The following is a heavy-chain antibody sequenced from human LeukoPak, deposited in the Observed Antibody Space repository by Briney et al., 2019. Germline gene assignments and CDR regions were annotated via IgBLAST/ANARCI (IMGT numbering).Heavy chain of an antibody. J-gene: IGHJ6*02. D-gene: IGHD6-13*01. CDR3: AKAASSSWPSYYYGMDV. CDR2: ISDNGGST. CDR1: GFTFSSYA. V-gene: IGHV3-64*04. Sequence: GGSLRLSCSASGFTFSSYAIHWVRQAPGKGLEYVSAISDNGGSTYYADSVKGRFTISKDNSKNTVYLQMSGLRVDDTAVYYCAKAASSSWPSYYYGMDVWGQGTTVTVSS.